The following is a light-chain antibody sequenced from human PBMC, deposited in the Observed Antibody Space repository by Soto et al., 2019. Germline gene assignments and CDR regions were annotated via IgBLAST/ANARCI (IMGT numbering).Light chain of an antibody. V-gene: IGKV1-33*01. CDR2: DAS. CDR1: QDISNY. Sequence: IQWTRSKTSLSVSVGYRVTTTCQASQDISNYLNWYQQKPGKAPKLLIYDASNLETGVPSRFSGSGSGTDFTFTISSLQPEDIATYYCQQYDNLPLTFGGRSIVDVK. CDR3: QQYDNLPLT. J-gene: IGKJ4*01.